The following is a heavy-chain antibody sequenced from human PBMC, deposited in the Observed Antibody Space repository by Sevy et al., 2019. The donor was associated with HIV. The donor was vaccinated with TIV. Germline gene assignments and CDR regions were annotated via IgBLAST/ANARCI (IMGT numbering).Heavy chain of an antibody. D-gene: IGHD3-3*01. CDR3: ASYNVEWGGCYFDY. Sequence: GGSLRLSCAASGFRFSGYSMNWVRQAPGKGLEWVSYISSSSTTKYYADSVKGRFTIFRDNAKNSLYLQINSLRAEDTAVYYCASYNVEWGGCYFDYWGQGTLVTVSS. CDR1: GFRFSGYS. CDR2: ISSSSTTK. J-gene: IGHJ4*02. V-gene: IGHV3-48*01.